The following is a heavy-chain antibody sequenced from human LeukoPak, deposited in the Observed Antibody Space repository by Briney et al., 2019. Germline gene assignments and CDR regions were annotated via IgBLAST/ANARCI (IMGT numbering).Heavy chain of an antibody. D-gene: IGHD2-15*01. J-gene: IGHJ4*02. Sequence: PGGSLRLSCAASGFTFTSYSMNWVRQAPGKGLEWVSSISSSSSYIYYADSVKGRFTISRDNAKNSLYLQMNSLRAEDTAVYYCARDHDRYCSGGGCSEFDYWGQGTLVTVSS. CDR3: ARDHDRYCSGGGCSEFDY. V-gene: IGHV3-21*01. CDR2: ISSSSSYI. CDR1: GFTFTSYS.